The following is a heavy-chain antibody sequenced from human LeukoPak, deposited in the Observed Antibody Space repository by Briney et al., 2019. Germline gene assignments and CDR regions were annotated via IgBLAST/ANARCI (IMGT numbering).Heavy chain of an antibody. Sequence: GGSLRLSCAASGFTFSSYAMSWVRQAPGKGLEWVSAISGSGGSTYYADSVKGRFTISRDNSKNTLYLQMNSLRAEDAAVYYCAKGRHRPEYFQHWGQGTLVTVSS. CDR1: GFTFSSYA. J-gene: IGHJ1*01. V-gene: IGHV3-23*01. CDR2: ISGSGGST. CDR3: AKGRHRPEYFQH.